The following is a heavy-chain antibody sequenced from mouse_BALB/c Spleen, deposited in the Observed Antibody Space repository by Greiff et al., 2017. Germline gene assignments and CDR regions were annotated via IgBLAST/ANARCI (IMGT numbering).Heavy chain of an antibody. CDR2: ISDGGSYT. CDR3: ARDDGNYPYLDY. J-gene: IGHJ2*01. Sequence: EVQVVESGGGLVKPGGSLTLSCAASGFTFSDYYMYWVRQTPEKRLEWVATISDGGSYTYYPASVKGRFTISRDNAKNNLYLQMSSLKSEDTAMYYCARDDGNYPYLDYWGQGTTLTVSS. D-gene: IGHD2-1*01. V-gene: IGHV5-4*02. CDR1: GFTFSDYY.